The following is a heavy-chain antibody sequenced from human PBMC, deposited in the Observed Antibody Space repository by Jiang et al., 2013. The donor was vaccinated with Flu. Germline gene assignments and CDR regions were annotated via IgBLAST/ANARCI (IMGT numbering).Heavy chain of an antibody. Sequence: TCTVSGGSISSYYWSWIRQPPGKGLEWIGYIYYSGSTNYNPSLKSRVTISVDTSKNQFSLKLSSVTAADTAVYYCARGDGYNYDYWGQGTLVTVSS. D-gene: IGHD5-24*01. CDR2: IYYSGST. J-gene: IGHJ4*02. CDR1: GGSISSYY. CDR3: ARGDGYNYDY. V-gene: IGHV4-59*01.